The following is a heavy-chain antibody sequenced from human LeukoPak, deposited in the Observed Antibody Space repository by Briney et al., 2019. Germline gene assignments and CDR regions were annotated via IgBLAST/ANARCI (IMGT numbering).Heavy chain of an antibody. Sequence: PSETLSLTCTVSGVSMSSYYWSWIRQPAGKGLEWVGGIYTSGSTNYNPSLNSRVTMSVDKSKNQFSLKLTSVTAADTAVYYCARDQGWVGVSVSFDRWGHGILVSVSS. D-gene: IGHD3-3*01. CDR2: IYTSGST. CDR3: ARDQGWVGVSVSFDR. J-gene: IGHJ4*01. CDR1: GVSMSSYY. V-gene: IGHV4-4*07.